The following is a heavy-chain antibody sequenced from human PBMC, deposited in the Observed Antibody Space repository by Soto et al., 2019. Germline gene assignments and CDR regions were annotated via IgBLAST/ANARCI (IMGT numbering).Heavy chain of an antibody. D-gene: IGHD6-13*01. CDR2: IFYSGST. V-gene: IGHV4-59*11. Sequence: SETLSLTCTVAGGSISGHYWTWIRQSPGKGLEWIGYIFYSGSTNYNPSLKSRVTISVDTSKNQFSLKLSSVTAADTAVYYCDRGRKGFSNISSVYWGQGPLVTVSS. CDR1: GGSISGHY. J-gene: IGHJ4*02. CDR3: DRGRKGFSNISSVY.